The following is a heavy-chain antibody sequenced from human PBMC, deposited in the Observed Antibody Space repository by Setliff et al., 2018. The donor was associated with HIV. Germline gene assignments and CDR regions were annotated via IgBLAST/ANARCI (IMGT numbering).Heavy chain of an antibody. CDR3: AKGQDGLRYNWFDP. CDR1: GFTFSNYA. J-gene: IGHJ5*02. Sequence: PGESLKISCAASGFTFSNYAMSWVRQAPGKGLGWVSAIYGSSGSTNYADSVKGRFTISRDNSKNMLYLQMNSLRAEDTAVYYCAKGQDGLRYNWFDPWGHGTLVTVSS. V-gene: IGHV3-23*01. CDR2: IYGSSGST.